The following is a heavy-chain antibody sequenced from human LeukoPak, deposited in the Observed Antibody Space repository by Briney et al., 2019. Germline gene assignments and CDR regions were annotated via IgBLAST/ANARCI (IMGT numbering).Heavy chain of an antibody. CDR1: GYTSTSYD. J-gene: IGHJ5*02. Sequence: GASVKVSCKASGYTSTSYDINWVRQATGQGLEWMGWMNPNSGNTGYAQKFQGRVTMTRNTSISTAYVELSSLRSEDTAVYYCARAGTMVRGVIRYWFDPWGQGTLVTVSS. CDR2: MNPNSGNT. CDR3: ARAGTMVRGVIRYWFDP. V-gene: IGHV1-8*01. D-gene: IGHD3-10*01.